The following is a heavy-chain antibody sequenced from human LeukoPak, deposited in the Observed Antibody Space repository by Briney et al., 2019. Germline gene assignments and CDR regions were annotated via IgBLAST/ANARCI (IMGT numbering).Heavy chain of an antibody. CDR1: GFSFNNYW. J-gene: IGHJ6*02. CDR3: ARGGSSHYYYYYGMDV. D-gene: IGHD3-16*01. V-gene: IGHV3-74*01. Sequence: PGGSLRLSCVASGFSFNNYWMLWVRQAPGEGLVWVSRLNTDGTITSYADSVRGRFTISRDNAKNSLYLQMNSLRAEDTAVYYCARGGSSHYYYYYGMDVWGQGTTVTVSS. CDR2: LNTDGTIT.